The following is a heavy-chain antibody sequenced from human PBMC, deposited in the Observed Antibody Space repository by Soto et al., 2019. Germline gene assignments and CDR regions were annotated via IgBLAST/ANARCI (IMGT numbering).Heavy chain of an antibody. D-gene: IGHD4-17*01. CDR1: GFIDSTYH. CDR3: AKGFRLRPYYFDY. Sequence: GGSLRLSCAGSGFIDSTYHMSWIRQTPGKGLEWVSGIYSGGGIYYSDSVKGRFTISRDNAKNSLYLQMNSLRAEDTALYYCAKGFRLRPYYFDYWGQGALVTVSS. V-gene: IGHV3-53*05. CDR2: IYSGGGI. J-gene: IGHJ4*02.